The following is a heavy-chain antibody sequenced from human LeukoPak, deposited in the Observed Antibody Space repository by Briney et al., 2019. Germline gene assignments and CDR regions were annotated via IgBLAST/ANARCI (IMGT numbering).Heavy chain of an antibody. Sequence: PGGSLRLSCVASGFTLSDYYMSWIRQAPGKGLEWISFISSSGSTKYYADSVKGRFTISRDNARNSLYLQMDNLRAEDTGVYHCARDFYDGFALDYWGQGTLVTVSS. CDR3: ARDFYDGFALDY. CDR1: GFTLSDYY. J-gene: IGHJ4*02. CDR2: ISSSGSTK. D-gene: IGHD2/OR15-2a*01. V-gene: IGHV3-11*04.